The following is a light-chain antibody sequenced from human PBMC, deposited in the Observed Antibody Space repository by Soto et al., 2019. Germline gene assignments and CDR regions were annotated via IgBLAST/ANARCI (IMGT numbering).Light chain of an antibody. CDR1: QSVASN. Sequence: EILMTQSPATLSVSPGERATLSCRASQSVASNLAWYQQKPGQAPRLLIYGASTRATGIPARFSGSGSGTEFTLTISSLQSEDFAVYHCHQYNSWRRTFGQGTKVEIK. CDR2: GAS. CDR3: HQYNSWRRT. V-gene: IGKV3-15*01. J-gene: IGKJ1*01.